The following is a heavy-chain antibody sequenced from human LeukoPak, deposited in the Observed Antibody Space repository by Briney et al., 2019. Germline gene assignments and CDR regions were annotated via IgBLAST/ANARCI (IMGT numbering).Heavy chain of an antibody. Sequence: PSETLSLTCAVYGGSFSGYYWSWIRQPPGKGLEWIGEINHSGSTNYNPSLKSRVTISVDTSKNQFSLKLSSATAADTAVYYCAREAPSSWYRDYYYMDVWGKGTTVTVSS. CDR3: AREAPSSWYRDYYYMDV. CDR2: INHSGST. CDR1: GGSFSGYY. D-gene: IGHD6-13*01. J-gene: IGHJ6*03. V-gene: IGHV4-34*01.